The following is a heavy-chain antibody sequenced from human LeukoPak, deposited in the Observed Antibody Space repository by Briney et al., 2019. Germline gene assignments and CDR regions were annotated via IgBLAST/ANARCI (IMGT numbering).Heavy chain of an antibody. D-gene: IGHD3-22*01. Sequence: PGGSLRLSCAASGFTFSSYWMHWVRQAPGKGLVWVSRINTDGSSTSYADSVKGRFTISRDNAKNTLYLQMNSLRAEDTAVYYCASWDYYYDSSGYLALQPLDYWGQGTLVTVSS. J-gene: IGHJ4*02. CDR3: ASWDYYYDSSGYLALQPLDY. CDR1: GFTFSSYW. CDR2: INTDGSST. V-gene: IGHV3-74*01.